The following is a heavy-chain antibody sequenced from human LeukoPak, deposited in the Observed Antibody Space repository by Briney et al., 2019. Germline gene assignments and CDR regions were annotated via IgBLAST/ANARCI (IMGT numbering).Heavy chain of an antibody. CDR3: ARVRSSSWYGEFDF. CDR1: GYTFTSYA. Sequence: ASVKVSCTASGYTFTSYAIHWVRQAPGQWLEWMGWINAGNGNTKYSQKFQGRVTITRDTSASTAYMELSSLRSEDTAVYYCARVRSSSWYGEFDFWGQGTLVTVSS. D-gene: IGHD6-13*01. J-gene: IGHJ4*02. CDR2: INAGNGNT. V-gene: IGHV1-3*01.